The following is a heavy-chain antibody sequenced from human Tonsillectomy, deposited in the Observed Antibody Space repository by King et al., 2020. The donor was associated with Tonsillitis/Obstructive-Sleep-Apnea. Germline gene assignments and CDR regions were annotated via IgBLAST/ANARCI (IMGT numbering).Heavy chain of an antibody. Sequence: VQLVESGGGVVQPGRSLRLSCTASGFTFSSYGMHWVRQAPGKGLEWVALISYDGSNKYYADSVKGRFTISRDNSKNTLYLQMNSLRAEDTAVYDCAKFGHAGSGYSFSLDYWGQGTLVTVSS. CDR2: ISYDGSNK. V-gene: IGHV3-30*18. CDR1: GFTFSSYG. D-gene: IGHD3-22*01. CDR3: AKFGHAGSGYSFSLDY. J-gene: IGHJ4*02.